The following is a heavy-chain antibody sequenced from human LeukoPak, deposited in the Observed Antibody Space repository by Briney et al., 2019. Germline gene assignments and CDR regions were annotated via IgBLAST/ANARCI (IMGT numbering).Heavy chain of an antibody. Sequence: SVKVSCKASGYTFTSYGISWVRQAPGQGLEWMGGIIPIFGTANYAQKFQGRVTITADESTSTAYMELSSLRSEDTAVYYCASFTPYCSGGSCYRRAYYYYYMDVWGKGTTVTISS. CDR3: ASFTPYCSGGSCYRRAYYYYYMDV. CDR1: GYTFTSYG. J-gene: IGHJ6*03. V-gene: IGHV1-69*13. CDR2: IIPIFGTA. D-gene: IGHD2-15*01.